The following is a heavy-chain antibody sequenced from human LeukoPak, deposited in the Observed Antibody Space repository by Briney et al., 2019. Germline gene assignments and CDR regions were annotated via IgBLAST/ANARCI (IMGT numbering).Heavy chain of an antibody. CDR1: GFTFSSYA. Sequence: GGSLRLSCAASGFTFSSYAMHWVRQAPGKGLEWVAVISYDGSNKYYADSVKGRFTISRDNSKNTLYLQMNSLRAEDTAVYYCARDNFWSGHYGDYWGQGTLVTVSS. CDR3: ARDNFWSGHYGDY. CDR2: ISYDGSNK. J-gene: IGHJ4*02. V-gene: IGHV3-30-3*01. D-gene: IGHD3-3*01.